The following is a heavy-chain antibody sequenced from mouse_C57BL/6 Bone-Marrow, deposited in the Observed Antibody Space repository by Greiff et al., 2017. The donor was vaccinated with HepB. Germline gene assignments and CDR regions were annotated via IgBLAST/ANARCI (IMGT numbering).Heavy chain of an antibody. Sequence: EVQVVESGGGLVKPGGSLKLSCAASGFTFSDYGMHWVRQAPEKGLEWVAYISSGSSTIYYAYTVKGRFTISRDNAKNTLFLQMTSLRSEDTAMYYCANLYGYDIGFAYWGQGTLVTVSA. V-gene: IGHV5-17*01. D-gene: IGHD2-2*01. J-gene: IGHJ3*01. CDR3: ANLYGYDIGFAY. CDR1: GFTFSDYG. CDR2: ISSGSSTI.